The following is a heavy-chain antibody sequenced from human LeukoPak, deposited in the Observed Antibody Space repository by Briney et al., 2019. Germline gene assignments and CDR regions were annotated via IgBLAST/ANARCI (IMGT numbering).Heavy chain of an antibody. CDR2: IYHSGST. CDR1: GGSISSGGYS. V-gene: IGHV4-30-2*01. CDR3: ARDSPYDYYYGMDV. Sequence: PSETLSLTCAVSGGSISSGGYSWSWIRQPPGKGLEWIGYIYHSGSTYYNPSLKSRVTISVDRSKNQFSLKLSSVTAADTAVYYCARDSPYDYYYGMDVWGQGTTVTVSS. J-gene: IGHJ6*02.